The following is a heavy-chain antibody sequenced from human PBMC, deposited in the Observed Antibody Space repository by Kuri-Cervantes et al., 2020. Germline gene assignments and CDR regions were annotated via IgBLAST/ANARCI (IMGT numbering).Heavy chain of an antibody. V-gene: IGHV3-30*18. CDR3: AKNYYGSGSLDFDY. J-gene: IGHJ4*02. Sequence: GGSLRLSCAASGFTFSSYGMHWVRQVPGKGLEWVAVISYDGSNKYYADSVKGRFTISRDNSKNTLYLQMNSLRAEDTAVYYCAKNYYGSGSLDFDYWGQGTLVTVSS. D-gene: IGHD3-10*01. CDR1: GFTFSSYG. CDR2: ISYDGSNK.